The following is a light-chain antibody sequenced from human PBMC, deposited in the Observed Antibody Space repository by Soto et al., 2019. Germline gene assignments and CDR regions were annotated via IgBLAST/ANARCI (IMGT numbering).Light chain of an antibody. Sequence: QSALTQPASVSGSPGQSITISCTGTSSDVGNYIFVSWYRQHPGKAPKLMIYDINNRPSGVSNRFSGSKSGNTASLTISGLQAEDEADYYCVSYTNSASDVFGTGTKLTV. CDR3: VSYTNSASDV. J-gene: IGLJ1*01. CDR1: SSDVGNYIF. V-gene: IGLV2-14*01. CDR2: DIN.